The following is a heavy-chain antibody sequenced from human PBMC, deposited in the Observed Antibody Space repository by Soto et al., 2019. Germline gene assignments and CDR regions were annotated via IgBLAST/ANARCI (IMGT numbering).Heavy chain of an antibody. CDR2: IYYSGST. J-gene: IGHJ5*02. Sequence: SETLSLTCTVSGGSISSYYWSWIRQPPGKGLEWIGYIYYSGSTNYNPSLKSRVTISVDTSKNQFSLKLSSVTAADTAVYYCARGRDYDFWSGYLSYNWFDPWGQGTLVTVSS. CDR1: GGSISSYY. D-gene: IGHD3-3*01. CDR3: ARGRDYDFWSGYLSYNWFDP. V-gene: IGHV4-59*01.